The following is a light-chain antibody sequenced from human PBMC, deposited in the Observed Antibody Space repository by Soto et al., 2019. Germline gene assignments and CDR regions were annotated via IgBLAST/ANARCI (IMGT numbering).Light chain of an antibody. V-gene: IGLV1-47*01. CDR1: ITNIGTNY. CDR2: RNN. Sequence: QSVLTQPPSASGTPGQRVTLSCSGSITNIGTNYVFWYQQLPGTAPKLLIFRNNQRPSGVPDRFSGSKSGTSASLAISGLRSEDEATFYCAAWDDRLSGTVFGGGTQLTVL. J-gene: IGLJ7*01. CDR3: AAWDDRLSGTV.